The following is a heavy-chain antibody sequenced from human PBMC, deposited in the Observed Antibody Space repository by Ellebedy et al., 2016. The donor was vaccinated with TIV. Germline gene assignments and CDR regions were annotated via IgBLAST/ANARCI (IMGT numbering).Heavy chain of an antibody. CDR1: GDSVSSGNYY. CDR3: ARGSRGYGASYNWFDP. V-gene: IGHV4-61*01. CDR2: IYYSGIT. D-gene: IGHD4-17*01. Sequence: GSLRLSCTVSGDSVSSGNYYWSWIRQPPGKGLEWIGYIYYSGITNYNPYLKSRVTISLDTSKNQFSLRLSSVTAADTAVYSCARGSRGYGASYNWFDPWGQGTLVTVSS. J-gene: IGHJ5*02.